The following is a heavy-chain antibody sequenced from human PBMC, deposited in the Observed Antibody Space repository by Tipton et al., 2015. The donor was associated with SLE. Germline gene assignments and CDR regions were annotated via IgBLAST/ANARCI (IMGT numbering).Heavy chain of an antibody. V-gene: IGHV4-4*07. CDR1: GGSISRYY. Sequence: LRLSCTVSGGSISRYYWGWIRQPAGKGLEWIGSIYYTGTTTYYNSFLKSRVTMSVDTSKNQFSLRLTSVIAADTAVYYCARLHGYSYGLNWFDPWGQGTLISVSS. CDR2: IYYTGTT. D-gene: IGHD5-18*01. J-gene: IGHJ5*02. CDR3: ARLHGYSYGLNWFDP.